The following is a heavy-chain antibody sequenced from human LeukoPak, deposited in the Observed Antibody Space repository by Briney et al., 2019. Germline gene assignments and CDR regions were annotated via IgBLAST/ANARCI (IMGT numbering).Heavy chain of an antibody. CDR2: MKEDGGEI. CDR1: GFPFSNDW. Sequence: GGSLRLSCAASGFPFSNDWMSWVRQAPAKGLECVANMKEDGGEINYVDSVKGRFTISRDNAKNSLFLQMNSRRVDDTAVYYCARDRGYSTFDYWGQGTLVTVSS. CDR3: ARDRGYSTFDY. V-gene: IGHV3-7*01. J-gene: IGHJ4*02. D-gene: IGHD4-23*01.